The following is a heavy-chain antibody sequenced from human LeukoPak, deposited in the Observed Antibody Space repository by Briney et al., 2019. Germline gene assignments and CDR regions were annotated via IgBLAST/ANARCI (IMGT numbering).Heavy chain of an antibody. CDR1: GITFSTYW. CDR3: ARISSDSISYYDH. J-gene: IGHJ4*02. V-gene: IGHV3-74*01. CDR2: INSEGSTI. D-gene: IGHD3-22*01. Sequence: GGSLRLSCAGSGITFSTYWMRWVRQAPGKGLVWVSRINSEGSTISYADSVKGRFTISRDNAKNTLFLQMNSLRAEDTAVYYCARISSDSISYYDHWGQGTLVTVSS.